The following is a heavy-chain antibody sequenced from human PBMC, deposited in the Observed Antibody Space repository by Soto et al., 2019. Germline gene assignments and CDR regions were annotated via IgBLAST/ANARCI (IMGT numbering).Heavy chain of an antibody. D-gene: IGHD6-13*01. CDR1: GFTFRSFT. V-gene: IGHV3-21*01. CDR2: ISSNSAYI. CDR3: TRDASRDSSARGWFDP. J-gene: IGHJ5*02. Sequence: LRLSCAASGFTFRSFTMDWVRHAPGKGLEWVSTISSNSAYIYYTDALRGRFTISRDNAKNSLHLQMNSLRAEDTAVYYCTRDASRDSSARGWFDPWGPGTLVTVSS.